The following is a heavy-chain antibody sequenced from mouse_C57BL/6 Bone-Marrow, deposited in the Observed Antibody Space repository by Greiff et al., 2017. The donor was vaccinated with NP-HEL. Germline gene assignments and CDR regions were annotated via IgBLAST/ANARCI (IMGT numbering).Heavy chain of an antibody. V-gene: IGHV1-18*01. CDR1: GYTFTDYN. Sequence: EVQLQQSGPELVNPGASVKIPCKASGYTFTDYNMDWVKQSHGKSLEWIGDINPNNGGTIYNQKFKGKATLTVDKSSSTAYMELRSLTSEDTAVYYCARRITTVFDYWGQGTTLTVSS. CDR3: ARRITTVFDY. D-gene: IGHD1-1*01. CDR2: INPNNGGT. J-gene: IGHJ2*01.